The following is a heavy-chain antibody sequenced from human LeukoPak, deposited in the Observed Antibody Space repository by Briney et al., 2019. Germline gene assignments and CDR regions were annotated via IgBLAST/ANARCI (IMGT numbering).Heavy chain of an antibody. V-gene: IGHV3-30*04. Sequence: GGSLRLSCAASGFTFSSYAMHWVRQAPGKGLEWVAVISYDGSNKYYADSVKGRFTISRDNSKNTLYLQMNSLRAEDTAVYYCAKGLYSGSYTGTPPYAFDIWGQGTMVTVSS. CDR3: AKGLYSGSYTGTPPYAFDI. CDR1: GFTFSSYA. J-gene: IGHJ3*02. CDR2: ISYDGSNK. D-gene: IGHD1-26*01.